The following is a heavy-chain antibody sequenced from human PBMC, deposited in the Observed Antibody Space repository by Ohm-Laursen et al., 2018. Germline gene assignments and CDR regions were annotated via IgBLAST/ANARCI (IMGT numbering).Heavy chain of an antibody. Sequence: SLRLSCAAPGFTVSSNSMSWVRQAPGKGLEWVSVIYSGGRTYYADSVKGRFTFSRDNSKNTLYLQMNSLRAEDTAVYYCAREGGYYYYYYGLDVWGQGTTVTVSS. V-gene: IGHV3-66*01. J-gene: IGHJ6*02. D-gene: IGHD3-16*01. CDR1: GFTVSSNS. CDR2: IYSGGRT. CDR3: AREGGYYYYYYGLDV.